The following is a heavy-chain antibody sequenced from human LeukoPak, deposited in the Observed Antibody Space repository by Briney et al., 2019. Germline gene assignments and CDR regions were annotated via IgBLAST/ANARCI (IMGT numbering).Heavy chain of an antibody. J-gene: IGHJ4*02. Sequence: PSETLSLTCTVSGDSFSSVKDYWAWIRQPPGKGLEWIASGDYSGGTYYNPSLESRVTISADMSKNQFSLKLSSVTAADTAVYYCARQYTHWNPFAGWGQGTLVTVSS. CDR2: GDYSGGT. V-gene: IGHV4-39*01. CDR1: GDSFSSVKDY. D-gene: IGHD1-1*01. CDR3: ARQYTHWNPFAG.